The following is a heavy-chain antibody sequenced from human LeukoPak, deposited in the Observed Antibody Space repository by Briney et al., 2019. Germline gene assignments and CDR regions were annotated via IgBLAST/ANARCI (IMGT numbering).Heavy chain of an antibody. Sequence: GGSLRLSCAASGFTFSSYAMNWVRQAPGKGLEWVSAISGSGGSTYYADSVKGRFTISRDNSKNTLYLQMNSLRAEDTAVYYCAKGLEQWLVLGDYWGQGTLVTVSS. CDR2: ISGSGGST. V-gene: IGHV3-23*01. CDR1: GFTFSSYA. CDR3: AKGLEQWLVLGDY. J-gene: IGHJ4*02. D-gene: IGHD6-19*01.